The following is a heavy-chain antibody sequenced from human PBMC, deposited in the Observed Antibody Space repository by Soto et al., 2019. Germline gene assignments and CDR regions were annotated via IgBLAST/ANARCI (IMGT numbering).Heavy chain of an antibody. J-gene: IGHJ5*02. V-gene: IGHV4-59*01. Sequence: SETLSLTCTVSGGSISSYYCSWIRQPPGKGLEWIGYIYYSGSTNYNPSLKSRVTISVDTSKNQFSLKLSSVTAADTAVYYCAREPTDQYYYDSSGLGGWFDPWGQGTLVTVS. CDR3: AREPTDQYYYDSSGLGGWFDP. CDR1: GGSISSYY. CDR2: IYYSGST. D-gene: IGHD3-22*01.